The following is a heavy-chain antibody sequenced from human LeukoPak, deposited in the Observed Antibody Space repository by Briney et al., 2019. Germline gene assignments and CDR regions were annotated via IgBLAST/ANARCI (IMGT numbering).Heavy chain of an antibody. CDR1: GHTFISYG. D-gene: IGHD2-21*02. V-gene: IGHV1-18*01. Sequence: ASVKVSCKTSGHTFISYGIAWERQAPGQGLEWMGLISANSGNTNYAQKLQGRVTMTTDTSTSTAYMELRSLRSDDTAIYYCARAQAYCGGDCYSPYYFDFWGQGTLVTVSS. J-gene: IGHJ4*02. CDR3: ARAQAYCGGDCYSPYYFDF. CDR2: ISANSGNT.